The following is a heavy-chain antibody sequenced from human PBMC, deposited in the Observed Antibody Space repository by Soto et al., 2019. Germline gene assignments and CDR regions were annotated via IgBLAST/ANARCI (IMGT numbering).Heavy chain of an antibody. CDR3: ARESEDLTSNFDD. CDR1: GFTFTRYS. CDR2: ISSTTNYI. J-gene: IGHJ4*02. V-gene: IGHV3-21*06. Sequence: PGGSLRLSCAASGFTFTRYSMNWVRQAPGKGLEWVSSISSTTNYIYYGDSMTGRFTISRDDAKNSLYLEMNSLRAEDTAVYYCARESEDLTSNFDDWGQGTLVTVSS.